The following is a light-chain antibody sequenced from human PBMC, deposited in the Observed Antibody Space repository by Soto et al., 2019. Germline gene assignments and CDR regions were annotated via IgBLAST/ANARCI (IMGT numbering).Light chain of an antibody. Sequence: QSVLTQPASVSGSPGQSITISCTGTSSDVGNYKYVSWYQQHPGKAPKLMFYEVSKRPSGVSNRFSGSKSGNTASLTISGLQAEDETYYYCFSYTSSGTYVFGTGTKVTVL. CDR2: EVS. CDR1: SSDVGNYKY. CDR3: FSYTSSGTYV. V-gene: IGLV2-14*01. J-gene: IGLJ1*01.